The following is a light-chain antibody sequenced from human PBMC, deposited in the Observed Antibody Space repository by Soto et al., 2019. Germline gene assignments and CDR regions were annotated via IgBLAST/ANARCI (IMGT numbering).Light chain of an antibody. J-gene: IGLJ2*01. CDR1: TSNFGSKT. CDR3: ASWDDVLHGSL. Sequence: QAVVTQPPSASGTPGQKVTISCSGTTSNFGSKTVSWYQQLPGAAPKLLIYRTDQLSSGVPDRFSGSKSGTSAALSISGRRYEDEADYFCASWDDVLHGSLFGGGTKVTVL. V-gene: IGLV1-44*01. CDR2: RTD.